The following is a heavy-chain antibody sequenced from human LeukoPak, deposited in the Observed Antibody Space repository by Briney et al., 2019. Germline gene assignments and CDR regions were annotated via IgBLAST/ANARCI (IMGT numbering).Heavy chain of an antibody. D-gene: IGHD4-17*01. Sequence: PGGSLRLSCAASGFTFSSYGMPWVRQAPGKGLEWVAVISYDGSNKYYADSVKGRFTISRDNSKNTLYLQMNSLRAEDTAVYYCAKLPTVTYGGVTQDDYWGQGTLVTVSS. V-gene: IGHV3-30*18. CDR1: GFTFSSYG. CDR3: AKLPTVTYGGVTQDDY. CDR2: ISYDGSNK. J-gene: IGHJ4*02.